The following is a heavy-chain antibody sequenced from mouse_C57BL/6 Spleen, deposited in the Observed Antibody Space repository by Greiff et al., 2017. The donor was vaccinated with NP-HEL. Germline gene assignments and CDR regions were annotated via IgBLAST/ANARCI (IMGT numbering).Heavy chain of an antibody. V-gene: IGHV1-52*01. D-gene: IGHD3-3*01. CDR2: IDPSDSET. CDR3: AARTWGYFDV. J-gene: IGHJ1*03. CDR1: GYTFTSYW. Sequence: QVQLQQPGAELVRPGSSVKLSCKASGYTFTSYWMHWVKQRPIQGLEWIGNIDPSDSETHYNQKFKDKATLTVDKSSSTAYMQLSSLTSEDSAVDYCAARTWGYFDVWGTGTTVTVSS.